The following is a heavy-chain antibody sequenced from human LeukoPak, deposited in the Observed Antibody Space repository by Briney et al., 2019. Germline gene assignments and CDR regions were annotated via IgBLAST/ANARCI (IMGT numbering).Heavy chain of an antibody. CDR1: GYTFTSYD. V-gene: IGHV1-8*01. CDR3: ARELYSSSSDWFDP. Sequence: ASVKVSCKASGYTFTSYDINWVRQATGQGLEWMGWMNPNSGNTGYVQKFQGRVTMTRNTSISTAYMELSSLRSEDTAVYYCARELYSSSSDWFDPWGQGTLVTVSS. D-gene: IGHD6-6*01. J-gene: IGHJ5*02. CDR2: MNPNSGNT.